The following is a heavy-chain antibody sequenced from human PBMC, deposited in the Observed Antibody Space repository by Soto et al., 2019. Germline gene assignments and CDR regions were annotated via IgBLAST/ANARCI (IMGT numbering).Heavy chain of an antibody. D-gene: IGHD2-15*01. V-gene: IGHV3-23*01. CDR2: ISGSGGST. J-gene: IGHJ4*02. CDR3: AKDEGGYCSGGSCRDTTTGGRG. CDR1: GFTFSSYA. Sequence: GGSLRLSCAASGFTFSSYAMSWVRQAPGKGLEWVSAISGSGGSTYYADSVKGQFTISRDNSKNTLYLQMNSLRAEDTAVYYCAKDEGGYCSGGSCRDTTTGGRGWGQGTLVTVSS.